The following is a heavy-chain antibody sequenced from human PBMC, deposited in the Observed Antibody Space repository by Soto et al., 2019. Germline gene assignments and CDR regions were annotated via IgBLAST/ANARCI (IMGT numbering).Heavy chain of an antibody. CDR2: ISYSGST. CDR3: ARTEVPESSSWHPCDP. V-gene: IGHV4-30-4*01. D-gene: IGHD6-13*01. J-gene: IGHJ5*02. Sequence: SETLSLTCTVSGGSISSGNYYWSWIRQPPGKGLEWIGFISYSGSTYYSTSLKSRVTISVDTSKSQFSLNLSFVTAADTAVYYCARTEVPESSSWHPCDPWGQGTLVTVSS. CDR1: GGSISSGNYY.